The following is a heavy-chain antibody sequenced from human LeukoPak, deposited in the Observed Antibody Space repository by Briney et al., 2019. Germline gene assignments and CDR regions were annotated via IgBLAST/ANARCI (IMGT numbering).Heavy chain of an antibody. CDR1: GFTFRSYG. V-gene: IGHV3-30*18. J-gene: IGHJ4*02. CDR3: AKDQSPYSGYAV. CDR2: ISYDGSNK. D-gene: IGHD5-12*01. Sequence: GRSLRLSCAASGFTFRSYGMHWVRQAPGKGLEWVAVISYDGSNKYYADSVKGRFTISRDNSKNTLYLQMNSLRAEDTAVYYCAKDQSPYSGYAVWGQGTLVTVSS.